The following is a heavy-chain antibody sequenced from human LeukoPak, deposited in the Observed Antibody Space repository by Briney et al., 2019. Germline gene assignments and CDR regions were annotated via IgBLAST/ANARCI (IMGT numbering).Heavy chain of an antibody. CDR3: ARAVVGGQLLWFGDLSLIRGNWFDP. D-gene: IGHD3-10*01. CDR2: ISYDGSNK. J-gene: IGHJ5*02. CDR1: GFTFSSYA. V-gene: IGHV3-30-3*01. Sequence: GGSLRLSCAASGFTFSSYAMHWVRQAPGKGLEWVAVISYDGSNKYYADSVKGRFTISRDNSKNTLYLQMNSLRAEDTAVYYCARAVVGGQLLWFGDLSLIRGNWFDPWGQGTLVTVSS.